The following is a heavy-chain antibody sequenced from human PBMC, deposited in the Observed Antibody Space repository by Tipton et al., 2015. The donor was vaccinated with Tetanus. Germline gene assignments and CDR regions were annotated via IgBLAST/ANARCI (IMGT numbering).Heavy chain of an antibody. Sequence: VQLVQSGGEVKKPGKSLKISCKGSGYIFTNYWIGWVRQKPGKGLEWMGIIYPGDSDTRYSPSFQGQVTISVDKSINTAYLQWSSLKASDTSMFYCARAHCSDGVCNFDFWGQGALVTVAS. CDR1: GYIFTNYW. V-gene: IGHV5-51*01. CDR3: ARAHCSDGVCNFDF. J-gene: IGHJ4*02. D-gene: IGHD2-15*01. CDR2: IYPGDSDT.